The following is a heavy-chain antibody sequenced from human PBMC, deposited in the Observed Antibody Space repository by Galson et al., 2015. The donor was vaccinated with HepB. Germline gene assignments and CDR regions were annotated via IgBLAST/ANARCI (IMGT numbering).Heavy chain of an antibody. CDR2: INHSGST. V-gene: IGHV4-34*01. CDR3: ARGRPLLRFLEWPQKTLFDP. D-gene: IGHD3-3*01. CDR1: GGSFSGYY. Sequence: ETLSLTCAVYGGSFSGYYWSWIRQPPGKGLEWIGEINHSGSTNYNPSLKSRVTISVDTSKNQFSLKLSSVTAPGTAVYYCARGRPLLRFLEWPQKTLFDPWGQGTLVTVSS. J-gene: IGHJ5*02.